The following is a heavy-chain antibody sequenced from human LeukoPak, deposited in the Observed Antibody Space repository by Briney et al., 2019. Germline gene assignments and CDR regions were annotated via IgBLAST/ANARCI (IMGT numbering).Heavy chain of an antibody. CDR3: ARDTNHAFDI. CDR2: INSDGSST. Sequence: SGGSLRLSCAASGFTFSRYWMHWVRQAPGKGLVWVSRINSDGSSTSYADSVKGRFTISRDNAKNTLYLQVNSLTAEDTAMYYCARDTNHAFDIWGQGTTVTVSS. V-gene: IGHV3-74*01. D-gene: IGHD2-8*01. CDR1: GFTFSRYW. J-gene: IGHJ3*02.